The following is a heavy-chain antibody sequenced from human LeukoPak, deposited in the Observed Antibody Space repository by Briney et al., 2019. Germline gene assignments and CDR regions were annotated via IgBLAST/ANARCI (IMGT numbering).Heavy chain of an antibody. J-gene: IGHJ4*02. Sequence: ASVKVSCKASGYIFTDYYMHWVRQAPGQGLEWMGWINPNSGGTNYAQKFQGRVTMTRDTSISTAYMELSRLRSDDTAVYYCARERTTGSRRWYFDYWGQGTLVTVSS. D-gene: IGHD2/OR15-2a*01. CDR3: ARERTTGSRRWYFDY. CDR1: GYIFTDYY. V-gene: IGHV1-2*02. CDR2: INPNSGGT.